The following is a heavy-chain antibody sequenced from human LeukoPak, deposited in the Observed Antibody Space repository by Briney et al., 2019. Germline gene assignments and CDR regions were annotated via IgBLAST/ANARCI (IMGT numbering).Heavy chain of an antibody. CDR1: GFTFSNAW. D-gene: IGHD6-13*01. J-gene: IGHJ6*03. V-gene: IGHV3-15*01. Sequence: GGSLRLSCAASGFTFSNAWMSWVRQAPGKGLEWVGRIKSKTDGGTTDYAAPVKGRFTISRDDSKNTLYLQMNSLKTEDTAVYYCTTEAAAGTFWSYYMDVWGKGTTVTVSS. CDR2: IKSKTDGGTT. CDR3: TTEAAAGTFWSYYMDV.